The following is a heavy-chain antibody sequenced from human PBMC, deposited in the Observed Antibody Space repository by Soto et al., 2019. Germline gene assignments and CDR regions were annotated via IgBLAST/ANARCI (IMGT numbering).Heavy chain of an antibody. J-gene: IGHJ4*02. CDR2: ISYDGSNK. V-gene: IGHV3-30*18. CDR1: GFTFSSYG. CDR3: AKGPYDFWSGYPSY. D-gene: IGHD3-3*01. Sequence: VGSLRLSCAASGFTFSSYGMHWVRQVPGKGLEWVAVISYDGSNKYYADSVKGRFTISRDNSKNTLYLQMNSLRAEDTAVYYCAKGPYDFWSGYPSYWGQGTLVTVSS.